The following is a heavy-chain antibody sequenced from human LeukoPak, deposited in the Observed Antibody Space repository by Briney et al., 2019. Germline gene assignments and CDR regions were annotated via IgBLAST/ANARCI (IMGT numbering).Heavy chain of an antibody. CDR2: IWHDGSHK. Sequence: GGSLRLSCAACGFIFDTYAMHWGRQAPGQGLEWVALIWHDGSHKFYSNSVRGQFTISRDNSKNTVYLQMNNLRPDDTAVYYCAREFFGSGSYPDFWGQGTLVTVSS. J-gene: IGHJ4*02. D-gene: IGHD3-10*01. CDR1: GFIFDTYA. V-gene: IGHV3-33*01. CDR3: AREFFGSGSYPDF.